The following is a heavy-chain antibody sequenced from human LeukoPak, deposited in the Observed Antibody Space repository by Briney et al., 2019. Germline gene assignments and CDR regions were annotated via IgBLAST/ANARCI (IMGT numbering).Heavy chain of an antibody. D-gene: IGHD3-10*01. J-gene: IGHJ4*02. Sequence: GGSLRLSCAASGFTFSSYSMNWVRQAPGKGLEWVSSISSSSSYIYYADSVKGRFTISRDNAKNSLYLQMNSLRAEDTALYYCSRDRVLGSGSTDCWGQGTLVTVSS. CDR3: SRDRVLGSGSTDC. V-gene: IGHV3-21*01. CDR1: GFTFSSYS. CDR2: ISSSSSYI.